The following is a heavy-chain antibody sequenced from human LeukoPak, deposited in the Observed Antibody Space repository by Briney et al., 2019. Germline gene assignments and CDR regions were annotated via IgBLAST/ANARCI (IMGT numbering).Heavy chain of an antibody. J-gene: IGHJ4*02. CDR1: GFTFSSYA. CDR2: ISGSGGST. V-gene: IGHV3-23*01. Sequence: GGSLRLSCAASGFTFSSYAMSWVRQAPGKGLEWVSAISGSGGSTYYADSVKGRFTISRDNSKNTLYLQMSSLRAEDTAVYYCAKDPMRRYYYDSSGYFFDYWGQGTLVTVSS. D-gene: IGHD3-22*01. CDR3: AKDPMRRYYYDSSGYFFDY.